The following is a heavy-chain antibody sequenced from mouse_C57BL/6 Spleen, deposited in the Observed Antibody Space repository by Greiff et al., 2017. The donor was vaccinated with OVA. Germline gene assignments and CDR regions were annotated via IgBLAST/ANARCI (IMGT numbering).Heavy chain of an antibody. Sequence: EVQLQESEGGLVQPGSSMKLSCTASGFTFSDYYMAWVRQVPEKGLEWVANINYDGSSTYYLDSLKSRFIISRDNAKNILYLQMSSLKSEDTATYYCAREDGSSSAWFAYWGQGTLVTVSA. CDR2: INYDGSST. D-gene: IGHD1-1*01. J-gene: IGHJ3*01. CDR1: GFTFSDYY. V-gene: IGHV5-16*01. CDR3: AREDGSSSAWFAY.